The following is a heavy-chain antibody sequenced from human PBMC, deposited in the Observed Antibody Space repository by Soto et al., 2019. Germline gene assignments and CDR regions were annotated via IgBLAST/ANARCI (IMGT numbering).Heavy chain of an antibody. D-gene: IGHD3-3*01. J-gene: IGHJ5*02. V-gene: IGHV4-34*01. CDR1: GGSFSGYY. Sequence: LSLTCAVYGGSFSGYYWNWIRQPPGKGLEWIGEIDHSGYTNYNPSLKSRVTISVDTSKNQFSLRLTSVTAADTAVYYCARVRDWFDPWGQGTPVTAPQ. CDR3: ARVRDWFDP. CDR2: IDHSGYT.